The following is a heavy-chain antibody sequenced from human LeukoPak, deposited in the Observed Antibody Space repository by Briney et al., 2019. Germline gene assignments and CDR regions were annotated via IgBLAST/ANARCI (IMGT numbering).Heavy chain of an antibody. V-gene: IGHV3-30*02. CDR1: GFTFSSYG. CDR3: AKDAPSYYYDSSGYFDY. J-gene: IGHJ4*02. D-gene: IGHD3-22*01. CDR2: IRYDGSNK. Sequence: TGGSLRLSCAASGFTFSSYGMHWVRQAPGKGLEWVAFIRYDGSNKYYADSVKGRFTISRDNSKNTLYLQMNSLRADDTAVYYCAKDAPSYYYDSSGYFDYWGQGTLVTVSS.